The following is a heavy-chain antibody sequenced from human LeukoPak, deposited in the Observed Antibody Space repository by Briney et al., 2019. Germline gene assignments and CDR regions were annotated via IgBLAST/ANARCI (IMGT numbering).Heavy chain of an antibody. CDR3: AKGLKYYYDSSPSPGMY. J-gene: IGHJ4*02. Sequence: HPGGSLRLSCAASGFTFSSYAMSWVRQAPGKGLEWVSAISGSGGSTYYADPVKGRFTISRDNSKNTLYLQMNSLRAEDTAVYYCAKGLKYYYDSSPSPGMYWGQGTLVTVSS. D-gene: IGHD3-22*01. V-gene: IGHV3-23*01. CDR2: ISGSGGST. CDR1: GFTFSSYA.